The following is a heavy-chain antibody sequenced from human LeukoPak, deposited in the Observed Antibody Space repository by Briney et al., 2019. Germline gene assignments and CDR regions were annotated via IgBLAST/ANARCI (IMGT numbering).Heavy chain of an antibody. V-gene: IGHV3-21*01. CDR3: ARYREWELSPYGMDV. D-gene: IGHD1-26*01. CDR2: ISDSSSYI. Sequence: PGGSLRLSCAVSGFTFSSYNMNWVRRAPGKGLEWVSSISDSSSYIYYADSVKGRFTVSRDNAKNSLYLQMNSLRAEDTAVYYCARYREWELSPYGMDVWGQGTTVTVSS. J-gene: IGHJ6*02. CDR1: GFTFSSYN.